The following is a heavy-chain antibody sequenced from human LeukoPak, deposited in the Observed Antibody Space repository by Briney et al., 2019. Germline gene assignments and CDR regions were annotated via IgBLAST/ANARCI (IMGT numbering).Heavy chain of an antibody. J-gene: IGHJ4*02. CDR3: TRGARDGYNTPADY. CDR1: GGSFSGYY. CDR2: INHSGST. V-gene: IGHV4-34*01. Sequence: SETLSLTCAVYGGSFSGYYWSWIRQPPGKGLEWIGEINHSGSTNYNPSLKSRVTISVDTSKNQFSLKLSSVTAADTAAYYCTRGARDGYNTPADYWGQGTLVTVSS. D-gene: IGHD5-12*01.